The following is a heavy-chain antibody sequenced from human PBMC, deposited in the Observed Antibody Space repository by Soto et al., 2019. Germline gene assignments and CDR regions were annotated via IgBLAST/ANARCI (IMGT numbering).Heavy chain of an antibody. CDR2: ISYDGSNK. V-gene: IGHV3-30-3*01. D-gene: IGHD1-26*01. J-gene: IGHJ4*02. Sequence: QVQLVESGGGMGQPGRSLRVSCAASGFTFSSYSMHWVRQAPDKGLEWVAVISYDGSNKYYADSVKGRFTISRDNSENTLYLQMNSLRTEDTAVYYCARGLQGGSQRGYFDNWGQGTLVTVSS. CDR3: ARGLQGGSQRGYFDN. CDR1: GFTFSSYS.